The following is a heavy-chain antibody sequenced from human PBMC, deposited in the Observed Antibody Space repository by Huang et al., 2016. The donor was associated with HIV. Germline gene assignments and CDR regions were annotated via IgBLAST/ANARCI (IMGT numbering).Heavy chain of an antibody. CDR2: IFPGDSDT. D-gene: IGHD1-26*01. J-gene: IGHJ3*02. V-gene: IGHV5-51*03. CDR3: ASTASYSGSYRGAFDI. Sequence: EVQLVQSGAEVKKPGESLKISCKGSGYSFSTYWNGWVRQMPGKGLEWIGMIFPGDSDTRYSPSFQGQVTISADKSISTAYLQWSSLKASDTAMYYCASTASYSGSYRGAFDIWGQGTMVTVSS. CDR1: GYSFSTYW.